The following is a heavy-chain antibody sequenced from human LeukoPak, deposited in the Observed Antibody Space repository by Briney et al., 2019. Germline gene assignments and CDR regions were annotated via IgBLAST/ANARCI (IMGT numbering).Heavy chain of an antibody. J-gene: IGHJ5*02. CDR3: ARHVSYSSGWNNWFDP. V-gene: IGHV5-51*01. CDR1: GYSFTSYW. D-gene: IGHD6-19*01. Sequence: GESLKISCKGSGYSFTSYWISWVRRMPGKGLEWMGIIYPGDSDTRYSPSFQGQVTISAAKSISTAYLQWSSLKASDTAMYYCARHVSYSSGWNNWFDPWGQGTLVTVSS. CDR2: IYPGDSDT.